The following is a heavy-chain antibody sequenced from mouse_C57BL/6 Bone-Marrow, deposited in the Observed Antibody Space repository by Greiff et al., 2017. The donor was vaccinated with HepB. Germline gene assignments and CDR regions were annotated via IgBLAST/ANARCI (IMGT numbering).Heavy chain of an antibody. CDR2: ISNGGGST. V-gene: IGHV5-12*01. CDR1: GFTFSDYY. CDR3: ARLTHY. J-gene: IGHJ2*01. Sequence: EVNLVESGGGLVQPGGSLKLSCAASGFTFSDYYMYWVRQTPEKRLEWVAYISNGGGSTYYPDTVKGRFTISRDNAKNTLYLQMSRLKSEDTAMYYCARLTHYWGQGTTLTVSS.